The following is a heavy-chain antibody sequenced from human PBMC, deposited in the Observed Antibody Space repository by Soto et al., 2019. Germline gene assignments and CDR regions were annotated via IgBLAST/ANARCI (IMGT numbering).Heavy chain of an antibody. CDR3: AREHSKYGGNSPADY. V-gene: IGHV1-69*01. Sequence: QVQLVQSGAEVKKPGSSVKVSCKASGGTFSSYAISWVRQAPGHGLAWMGGIIPIFGTANYAQKFQGRVTITADESTSTAYMELSSLRSEDTAVYYCAREHSKYGGNSPADYWGQGTLVTVSS. D-gene: IGHD2-21*02. CDR1: GGTFSSYA. J-gene: IGHJ4*02. CDR2: IIPIFGTA.